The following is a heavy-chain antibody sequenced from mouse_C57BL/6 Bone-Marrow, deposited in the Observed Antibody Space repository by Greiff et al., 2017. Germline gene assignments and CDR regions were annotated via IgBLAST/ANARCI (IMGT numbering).Heavy chain of an antibody. D-gene: IGHD2-3*01. CDR2: ISYSGST. CDR1: GYSITSGYD. V-gene: IGHV3-1*01. Sequence: EVHLVESGPGMVKPSQSLSLTCTVTGYSITSGYDWHWIRHFPGNKLEWMGYISYSGSTNYNPSLKSRISITHDTSKNHFFLKLNSVTTEDTATYYCARTYDGYYWFAYWGQGTLVTVSA. CDR3: ARTYDGYYWFAY. J-gene: IGHJ3*01.